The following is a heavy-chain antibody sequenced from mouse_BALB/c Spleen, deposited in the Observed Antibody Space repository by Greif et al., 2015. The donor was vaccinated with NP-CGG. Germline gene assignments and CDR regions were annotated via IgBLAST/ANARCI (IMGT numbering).Heavy chain of an antibody. CDR1: GFSLTSYG. CDR2: IWAGGST. J-gene: IGHJ3*01. D-gene: IGHD1-1*02. Sequence: LVESGPGLVAPSQSLSITCTVSGFSLTSYGVHWVRQPPGKGLEWLGVIWAGGSTNYNSALMSRLSISKDNSKSQVFLKMNSLQTDDTAMYYCAREDGSCLFAYWGQGTLVTVSA. V-gene: IGHV2-9*02. CDR3: AREDGSCLFAY.